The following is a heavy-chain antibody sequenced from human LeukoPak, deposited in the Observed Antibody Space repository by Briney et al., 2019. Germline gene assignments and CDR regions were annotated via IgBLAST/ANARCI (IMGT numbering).Heavy chain of an antibody. CDR2: IYYSGST. CDR3: ARRGGYSSGYSLDY. Sequence: PSETLSLTCTVSGGSISSYYWSWIRQPPGKGLEWIGYIYYSGSTNYNPSLKSRVTISVDTSKNQFSLKLSSVTAADTAIYYCARRGGYSSGYSLDYWGQGTLVTVSS. V-gene: IGHV4-59*08. D-gene: IGHD5-18*01. J-gene: IGHJ4*02. CDR1: GGSISSYY.